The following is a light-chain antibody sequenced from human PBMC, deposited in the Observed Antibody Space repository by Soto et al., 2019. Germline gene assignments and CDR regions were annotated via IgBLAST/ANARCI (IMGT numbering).Light chain of an antibody. Sequence: EIVMTQSPATLSVSPGERATLSCRARQSVSSNLAWYQQKPGQAPRLLIYGASTRATGIPARFGGSGSGTEFTLTISSLQSEDFAVYYCQHQGTFGQGTKLEIK. V-gene: IGKV3-15*01. J-gene: IGKJ2*01. CDR3: QHQGT. CDR2: GAS. CDR1: QSVSSN.